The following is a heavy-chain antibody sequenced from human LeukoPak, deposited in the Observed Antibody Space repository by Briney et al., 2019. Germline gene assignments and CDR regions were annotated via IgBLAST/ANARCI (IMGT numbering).Heavy chain of an antibody. CDR3: ARDKMTGHSYFDY. J-gene: IGHJ4*02. D-gene: IGHD3-9*01. CDR1: GFIFSTYA. Sequence: GGSLRLSCAASGFIFSTYAMSWVRQAPGKGLEWVSALSGSGDKTFYADSVKGRFTISRDNAKNSLLLQMDGLRAEDTAVYYCARDKMTGHSYFDYWGQGILVTVSS. V-gene: IGHV3-23*01. CDR2: LSGSGDKT.